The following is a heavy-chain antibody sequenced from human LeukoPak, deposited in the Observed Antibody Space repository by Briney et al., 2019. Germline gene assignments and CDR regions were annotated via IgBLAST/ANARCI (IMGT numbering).Heavy chain of an antibody. Sequence: SETLSLTCTVSGYSISSGYYWGWIRQPPGKGLEWIGSIYHSGSTYYNPSLKSRVTISVDTSKNQFSLKLSSVTAADTAVYYCARVDAAFDIWGQGTMVTVSS. CDR2: IYHSGST. V-gene: IGHV4-38-2*02. J-gene: IGHJ3*02. CDR1: GYSISSGYY. CDR3: ARVDAAFDI.